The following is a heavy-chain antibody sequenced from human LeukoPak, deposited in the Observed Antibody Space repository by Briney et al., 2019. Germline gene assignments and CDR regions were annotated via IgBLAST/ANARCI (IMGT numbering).Heavy chain of an antibody. D-gene: IGHD2-2*01. Sequence: GGSLRLSCAASGFTFSSYGMHWVRQAPGKGLEWVAVISYDGSNKYYADSVKGRFTISRDNSKNTLYLQMNSLRAEDTAVYYCARDHPEVPALFDYWGQGTLVTVSS. CDR1: GFTFSSYG. V-gene: IGHV3-30*03. CDR2: ISYDGSNK. J-gene: IGHJ4*02. CDR3: ARDHPEVPALFDY.